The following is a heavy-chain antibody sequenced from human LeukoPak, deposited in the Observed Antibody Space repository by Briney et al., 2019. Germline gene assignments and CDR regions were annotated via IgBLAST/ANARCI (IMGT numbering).Heavy chain of an antibody. Sequence: GGSLRLSCAASGFTFNSYWMSWVRQAPGKGLEWVSAISGSGGSTYYADSVKGRFTISRDNSKNTLYLQMNSLRAEDTAVYYCAKSPRVPYYFDYWGQGTLVTVSS. CDR3: AKSPRVPYYFDY. CDR2: ISGSGGST. D-gene: IGHD1-1*01. V-gene: IGHV3-23*01. CDR1: GFTFNSYW. J-gene: IGHJ4*02.